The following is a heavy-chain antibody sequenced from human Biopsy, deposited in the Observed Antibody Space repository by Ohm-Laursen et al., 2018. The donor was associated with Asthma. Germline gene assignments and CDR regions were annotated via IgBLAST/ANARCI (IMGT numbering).Heavy chain of an antibody. CDR3: AKAREDIVVVVAVSDS. CDR1: GFTFSSYA. Sequence: SLRLSCLASGFTFSSYAMSWVRQPPGKGLEWVSAISGSGGSTYYADSVKGRFTISRDNSKNTLHLQMNSLRAEDTAVYYCAKAREDIVVVVAVSDSWGQGTLVTVSS. CDR2: ISGSGGST. D-gene: IGHD2-15*01. V-gene: IGHV3-23*01. J-gene: IGHJ4*02.